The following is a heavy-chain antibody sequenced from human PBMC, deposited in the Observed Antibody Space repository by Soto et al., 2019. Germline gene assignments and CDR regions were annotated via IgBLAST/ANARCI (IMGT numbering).Heavy chain of an antibody. CDR2: ISAYNGNT. V-gene: IGHV1-18*01. J-gene: IGHJ6*02. CDR3: ARDTRGLQYYYYYYGIDV. CDR1: GYTFTSYG. Sequence: AASVKVSCKASGYTFTSYGISWVRQAPGQGLEWMGWISAYNGNTNYAQKLQGRVTMTTDTSTSTAYMELRSLRSDDTAVYYCARDTRGLQYYYYYYGIDVRAQRTTVTVSS. D-gene: IGHD4-4*01.